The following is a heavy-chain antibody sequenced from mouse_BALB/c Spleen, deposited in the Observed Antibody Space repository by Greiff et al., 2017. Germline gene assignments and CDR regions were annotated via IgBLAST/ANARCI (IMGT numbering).Heavy chain of an antibody. J-gene: IGHJ3*01. Sequence: EVMLVESGAELVKPGASVKLSCTASGFNIKDTYMHWVKQRPEQGLEWIGRIDPANGNTKYDPKFQGKATITADTSSNTAYLQLSSLTSEDTAVYYCANWDGAFAYWGQGTLVTVSA. CDR3: ANWDGAFAY. CDR1: GFNIKDTY. CDR2: IDPANGNT. D-gene: IGHD4-1*01. V-gene: IGHV14-3*02.